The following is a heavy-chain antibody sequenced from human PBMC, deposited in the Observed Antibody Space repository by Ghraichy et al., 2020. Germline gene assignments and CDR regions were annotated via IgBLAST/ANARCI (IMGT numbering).Heavy chain of an antibody. CDR3: ASKQDWAD. CDR1: GFTFSSYA. D-gene: IGHD2-15*01. Sequence: GGSLRLSCAASGFTFSSYAMHWVRQGPGKGLEWVAVISYDGSNKYYADSVKGRFTISRDNSKNTLYLQMNSLRAEDTAVYYCASKQDWADWGQGTLVTVSS. V-gene: IGHV3-30*04. CDR2: ISYDGSNK. J-gene: IGHJ4*02.